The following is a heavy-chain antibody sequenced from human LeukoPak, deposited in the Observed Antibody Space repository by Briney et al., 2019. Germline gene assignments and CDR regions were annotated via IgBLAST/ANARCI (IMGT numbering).Heavy chain of an antibody. CDR3: ARDQGGATSDP. D-gene: IGHD1-26*01. V-gene: IGHV1-69*13. J-gene: IGHJ5*02. CDR2: IIPIFGTA. CDR1: GGTFSSYA. Sequence: ASVKVSCKASGGTFSSYAISWVRQAPGQGLEWMGGIIPIFGTANYAQKFQGRVTITADESTSTAYMELSSLRSDDTAVYYCARDQGGATSDPWGQGTLVTVSS.